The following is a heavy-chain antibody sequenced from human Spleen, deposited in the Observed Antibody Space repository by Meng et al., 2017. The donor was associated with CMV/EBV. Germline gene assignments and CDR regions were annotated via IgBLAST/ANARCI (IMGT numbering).Heavy chain of an antibody. V-gene: IGHV3-74*01. D-gene: IGHD2-2*02. CDR1: FTFSSYW. Sequence: FTFSSYWMHWVRQAPGKGLVWVSRIHSDGSSTSYADSVKGRFTISRDNAKNTLYLQMNSLRAEDTAVYYCARGYCSSTSCYTRAFDIWGQGTMVTVSS. CDR2: IHSDGSST. CDR3: ARGYCSSTSCYTRAFDI. J-gene: IGHJ3*02.